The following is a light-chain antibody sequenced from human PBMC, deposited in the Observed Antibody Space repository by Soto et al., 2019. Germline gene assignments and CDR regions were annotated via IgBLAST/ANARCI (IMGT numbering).Light chain of an antibody. CDR1: QSVSSY. CDR2: DAS. V-gene: IGKV3-11*01. CDR3: QQRSNWPPRIT. Sequence: EIVLTQSPATLSLSPGERATLSCRASQSVSSYLAWYQQKPGQAPRLLIYDASTRATGIPARFSGSGYGTDFTLTISSLEPEDVAVYYCQQRSNWPPRITFGPGTKVDIK. J-gene: IGKJ3*01.